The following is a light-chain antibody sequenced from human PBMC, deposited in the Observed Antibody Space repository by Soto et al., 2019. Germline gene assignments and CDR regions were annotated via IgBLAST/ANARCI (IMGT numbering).Light chain of an antibody. CDR2: GAS. V-gene: IGKV3-20*01. CDR1: QSVSSSF. J-gene: IGKJ1*01. CDR3: HQYGSSRT. Sequence: EIVLTQSPGTLSLSPGERATLSCRASQSVSSSFLAWYQQKPGQAPRLLIYGASNRATGIPYRFSGSGSGTDFSVTISRLEPEDFAVYYCHQYGSSRTFGQVTKVEIK.